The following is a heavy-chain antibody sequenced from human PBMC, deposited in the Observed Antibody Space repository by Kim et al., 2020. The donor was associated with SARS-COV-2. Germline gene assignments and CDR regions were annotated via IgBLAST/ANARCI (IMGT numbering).Heavy chain of an antibody. D-gene: IGHD2-21*02. CDR3: ATGMVTTGHDAFDI. CDR1: GYTFPNSG. J-gene: IGHJ3*02. CDR2: TNIYNDNT. Sequence: ASVKVSCKASGYTFPNSGISWVRQALGQGPEWMGWTNIYNDNTRYTQRFQGRITMTIDASTNTAYMELRSLRSDDTAVYYCATGMVTTGHDAFDIWGQGTVLSVSS. V-gene: IGHV1-18*01.